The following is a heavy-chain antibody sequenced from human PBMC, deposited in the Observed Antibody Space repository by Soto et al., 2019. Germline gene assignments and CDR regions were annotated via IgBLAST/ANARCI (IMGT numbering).Heavy chain of an antibody. CDR3: AKDGYFGPTFLMGY. CDR2: ISGSGGST. D-gene: IGHD3-10*01. V-gene: IGHV3-23*01. J-gene: IGHJ4*02. Sequence: PGGSLRLSCAASGFTFSSYAMSWVRQAPGKGLEWVSAISGSGGSTYYADSVKGRFTISRDDSKNTLYLQMNSLRAEDTAVYYRAKDGYFGPTFLMGYWGQGTLVTVSS. CDR1: GFTFSSYA.